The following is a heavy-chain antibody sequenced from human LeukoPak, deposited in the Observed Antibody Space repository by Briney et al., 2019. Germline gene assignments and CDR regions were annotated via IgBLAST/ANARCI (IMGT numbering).Heavy chain of an antibody. CDR1: GGSISSGDYY. J-gene: IGHJ6*03. Sequence: SETLSLTCTVSGGSISSGDYYWSWIRQPPGKGLEWIGYIYYSGSTHYNPSLKSRVTISVDTSKNQFSLKLSSVTAADTAVYYCAREVDCSSTSCYGYYMDVWGKGTTVTVSS. CDR3: AREVDCSSTSCYGYYMDV. D-gene: IGHD2-2*01. V-gene: IGHV4-30-4*08. CDR2: IYYSGST.